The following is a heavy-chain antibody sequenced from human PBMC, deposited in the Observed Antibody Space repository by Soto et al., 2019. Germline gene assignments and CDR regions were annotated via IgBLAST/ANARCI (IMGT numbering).Heavy chain of an antibody. CDR3: AKDRLDRAPAGWVDC. CDR1: GFSFSNYA. V-gene: IGHV3-23*01. Sequence: EVQLLESGGGLVQPGGSLRLSCEASGFSFSNYAMSWVRQTPGKGLEWVSGISATGYATFYAESVKGRFTISRDNSKNTLYVQMNDLRGDDTATYYSAKDRLDRAPAGWVDCWGQGALVTVSS. J-gene: IGHJ5*01. CDR2: ISATGYAT. D-gene: IGHD6-13*01.